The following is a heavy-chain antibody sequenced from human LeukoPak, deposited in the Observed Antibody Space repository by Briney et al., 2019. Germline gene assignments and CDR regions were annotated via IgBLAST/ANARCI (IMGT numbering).Heavy chain of an antibody. CDR1: GSPISGSNSNYY. D-gene: IGHD2-21*01. Sequence: SETLSLTCTVSGSPISGSNSNYYWSWIRQSPGKGLEWIGYIYYSGSTNYNPSLKSRVTISVDTSKNQFSLKLSSVTAADTAVYYCARDGGPRPGAYGVFDPWGQGTLVTVSS. CDR2: IYYSGST. V-gene: IGHV4-61*01. CDR3: ARDGGPRPGAYGVFDP. J-gene: IGHJ5*02.